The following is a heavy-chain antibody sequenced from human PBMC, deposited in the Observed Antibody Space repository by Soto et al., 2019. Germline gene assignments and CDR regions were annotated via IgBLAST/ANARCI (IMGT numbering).Heavy chain of an antibody. J-gene: IGHJ5*02. V-gene: IGHV4-30-4*01. CDR2: IYYSGTT. CDR1: GASISSGNYF. CDR3: ARAYYDTNGYSLDP. D-gene: IGHD3-16*01. Sequence: PSETLSLTCTVSGASISSGNYFWSWIRQPPGKGLEWIGYIYYSGTTYYSPSLKSRVTISVDKSKNQFSLRLSSVTAADTAVYYCARAYYDTNGYSLDPWALGTLVSVSS.